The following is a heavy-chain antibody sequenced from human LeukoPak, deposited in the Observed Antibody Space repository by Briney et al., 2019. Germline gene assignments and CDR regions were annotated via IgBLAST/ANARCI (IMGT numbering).Heavy chain of an antibody. Sequence: GGSLRLSCAASGFTFSSYAMTWVRQAPGKGLEWVSVIGTPDGNEHYADSVRGRFTISRDNSKNTLYLQMNSLRAEDTAVYYCAKDSYPLYSGYDLVDYWGQGTLVTISS. D-gene: IGHD5-12*01. CDR3: AKDSYPLYSGYDLVDY. CDR2: IGTPDGNE. V-gene: IGHV3-23*01. CDR1: GFTFSSYA. J-gene: IGHJ4*02.